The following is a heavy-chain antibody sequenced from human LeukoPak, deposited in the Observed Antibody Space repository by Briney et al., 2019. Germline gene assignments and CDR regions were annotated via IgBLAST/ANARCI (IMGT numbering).Heavy chain of an antibody. Sequence: PSETLSLTCAVYGGSFSDYYWSWIRQPPGKGLEWIGEINHSGSTNYNPSLKSRVTISVDTSKNQFSLKLSSVTAADTAVYYCAREWRYSSWYERGPAGMDVWGKGTTVTVSS. CDR2: INHSGST. J-gene: IGHJ6*04. CDR1: GGSFSDYY. D-gene: IGHD6-13*01. V-gene: IGHV4-34*01. CDR3: AREWRYSSWYERGPAGMDV.